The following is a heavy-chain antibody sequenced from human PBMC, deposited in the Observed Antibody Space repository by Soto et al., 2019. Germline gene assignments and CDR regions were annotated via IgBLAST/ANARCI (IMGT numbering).Heavy chain of an antibody. Sequence: GASVKVSCKASGYTFTRYGISWGRQAPEQGLEWMGWISTYNGNTNYAQKLQGRVTMTTDTSTSTAYMELRSLRSDDTAVYYCARDTPLMRYYDILTGYYISDYWGQGTLVTVSS. CDR3: ARDTPLMRYYDILTGYYISDY. J-gene: IGHJ4*02. V-gene: IGHV1-18*01. D-gene: IGHD3-9*01. CDR1: GYTFTRYG. CDR2: ISTYNGNT.